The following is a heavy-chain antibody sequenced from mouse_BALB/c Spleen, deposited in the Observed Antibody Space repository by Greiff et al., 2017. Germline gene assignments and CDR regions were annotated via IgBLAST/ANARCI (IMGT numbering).Heavy chain of an antibody. V-gene: IGHV1-7*01. J-gene: IGHJ2*01. Sequence: QVQLKESGAELAKPGASVKMSCKASGYTFTSYWMHWVKQRPGQGLEWIGYINPSTGYTEYNQKFKDKATLTADKSSSTAYMQLSSLTSEDSAVYYCAILPLDYWGQGTTLTVSS. CDR3: AILPLDY. CDR2: INPSTGYT. CDR1: GYTFTSYW.